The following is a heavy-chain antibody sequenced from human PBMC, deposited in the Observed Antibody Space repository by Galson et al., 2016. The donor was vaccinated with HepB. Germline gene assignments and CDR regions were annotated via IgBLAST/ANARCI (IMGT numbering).Heavy chain of an antibody. CDR1: GGFISNNY. CDR2: VYYNGNT. J-gene: IGHJ5*02. V-gene: IGHV4-59*12. CDR3: ARDASSIRAVRPRWFDA. Sequence: SETLSLTCSVSGGFISNNYWIWIRQPPGRGLEWIGHVYYNGNTKYNPSLNSRVTISVDLSKNQFSLKLGSVTAADTAVYYCARDASSIRAVRPRWFDAWGQGTLVTVSS. D-gene: IGHD3-10*01.